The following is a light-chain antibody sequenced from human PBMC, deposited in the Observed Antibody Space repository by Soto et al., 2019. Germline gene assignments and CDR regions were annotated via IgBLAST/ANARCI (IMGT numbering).Light chain of an antibody. CDR1: SSNIGSNY. V-gene: IGLV1-47*01. J-gene: IGLJ2*01. CDR2: SNN. Sequence: QSVLTQPPSASGTPGQRVTISCSGSSSNIGSNYVYWYRQLPGTTPKLLIYSNNQRPSGVPDRFSGSKSGTSASLAISGLRSEDEADYYCAAWDDSLNGLLFGGGTKLTVL. CDR3: AAWDDSLNGLL.